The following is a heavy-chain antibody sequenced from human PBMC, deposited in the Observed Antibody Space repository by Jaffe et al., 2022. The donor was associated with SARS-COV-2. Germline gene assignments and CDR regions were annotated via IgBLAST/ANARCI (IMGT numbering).Heavy chain of an antibody. CDR3: ARCGGKLEPIDAFDI. Sequence: QLQLQESGPGLVKPSETLSLTCTVSGGSISSSSYYWGWIRQPPGKGLEWIGSIYYSGSTYYNPSLKSRVTISVDTSKNQFSLKLSSVTAADTAVYYCARCGGKLEPIDAFDIWGQGTMVTVSS. CDR1: GGSISSSSYY. V-gene: IGHV4-39*01. D-gene: IGHD1-1*01. CDR2: IYYSGST. J-gene: IGHJ3*02.